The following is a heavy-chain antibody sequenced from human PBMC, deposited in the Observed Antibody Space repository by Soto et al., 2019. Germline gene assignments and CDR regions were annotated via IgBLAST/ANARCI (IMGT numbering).Heavy chain of an antibody. J-gene: IGHJ4*02. V-gene: IGHV4-39*01. CDR1: GGSISNDNYY. D-gene: IGHD2-21*02. CDR2: IYYSGTT. CDR3: ARQAYCGGDCYSDS. Sequence: QLPLQESGPGLVKPSETLSLTCSVSGGSISNDNYYWGWIRQAPGKGLEWIGTIYYSGTTYYNPSLKSRLTISVDTSKVRFSLNLSSMTAADTAVYYCARQAYCGGDCYSDSWGRGTLVTVSA.